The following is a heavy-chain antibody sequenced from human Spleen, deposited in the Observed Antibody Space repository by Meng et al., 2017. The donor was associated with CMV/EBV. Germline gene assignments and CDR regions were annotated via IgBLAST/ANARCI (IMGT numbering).Heavy chain of an antibody. Sequence: GESLKISCAASGFTFSSYWMHWVRQAPGKGLVWVSRINSDGSSTSYADSVKGRFTISRDNSKNTVYLQMNSLRAEDTAVYYCVRGYFDYWGQGTLVTVSS. CDR2: INSDGSST. CDR1: GFTFSSYW. J-gene: IGHJ4*02. V-gene: IGHV3-74*01. CDR3: VRGYFDY.